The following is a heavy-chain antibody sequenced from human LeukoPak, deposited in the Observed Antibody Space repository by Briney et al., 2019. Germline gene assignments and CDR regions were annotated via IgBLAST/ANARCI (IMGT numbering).Heavy chain of an antibody. V-gene: IGHV3-30*02. CDR1: GFTFSSYG. CDR3: AKGVKVPLLRYFSYYMDV. J-gene: IGHJ6*03. CDR2: MRYDGSNR. D-gene: IGHD3-9*01. Sequence: QTGGSLRLSCAASGFTFSSYGMHWVRQAPGKGLEWVAFMRYDGSNRNYADSVKGRFTISRDNSKNTLYLQMNSLRAEDTAVYYCAKGVKVPLLRYFSYYMDVWGKGTTVTISS.